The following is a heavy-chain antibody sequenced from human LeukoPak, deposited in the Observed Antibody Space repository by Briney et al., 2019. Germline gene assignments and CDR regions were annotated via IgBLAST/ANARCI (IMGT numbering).Heavy chain of an antibody. V-gene: IGHV4-34*01. J-gene: IGHJ6*03. CDR1: GGSFSGYY. D-gene: IGHD4-11*01. Sequence: SETLSLTCAVYGGSFSGYYWGWIRQPPGKGLEWIGEINHSGSTNYNPSLKSRVTISVDTSKNQFSLKLSSVTAADTAVYYCARGTWGYSMRRYCYYYMDVWGKGTTVTVSS. CDR2: INHSGST. CDR3: ARGTWGYSMRRYCYYYMDV.